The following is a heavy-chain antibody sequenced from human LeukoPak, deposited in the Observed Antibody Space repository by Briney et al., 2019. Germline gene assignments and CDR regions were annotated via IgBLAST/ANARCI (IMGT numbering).Heavy chain of an antibody. CDR2: ISSSSSYI. Sequence: GSLRLSCAASGFTFDDYAMHWVRQAPGKGLEWVSSISSSSSYIYYADSVKGRFTISRDNAKNSLYLQMNSLRAEDAAVYYCARAGGISATIFGVVMYYFDYWGQGTLVTVSS. J-gene: IGHJ4*02. D-gene: IGHD3-3*01. V-gene: IGHV3-21*01. CDR1: GFTFDDYA. CDR3: ARAGGISATIFGVVMYYFDY.